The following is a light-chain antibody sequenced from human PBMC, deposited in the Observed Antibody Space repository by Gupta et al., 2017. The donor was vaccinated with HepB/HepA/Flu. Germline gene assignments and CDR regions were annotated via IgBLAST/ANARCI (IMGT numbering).Light chain of an antibody. CDR2: RNH. Sequence: SLLTQPPSVSRRPGQRVTISCSGSSSIIGSNYVYWSQQHPGTAHKLLIYRNHPRPSGVPDEFSGSKSGTSATLAISGLRTEDEADYYCAAWNDSLSGVLFVGGTKLTVL. V-gene: IGLV1-47*01. CDR1: SSIIGSNY. CDR3: AAWNDSLSGVL. J-gene: IGLJ2*01.